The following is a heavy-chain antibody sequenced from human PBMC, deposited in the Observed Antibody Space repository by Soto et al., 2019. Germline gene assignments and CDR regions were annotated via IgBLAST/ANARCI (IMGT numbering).Heavy chain of an antibody. Sequence: QVQLQESGPGLVKPSGTLSLTCAVSGGSISSSNWWSWVRQPPGKGLEWIGEIYHSGSTNYNPSLQSRVPLSVDKSKNQFALKLSSVTAADTAVYYCARGWDSSSWYGGPYFDYWGQGTLVTVSS. D-gene: IGHD6-13*01. CDR3: ARGWDSSSWYGGPYFDY. J-gene: IGHJ4*02. CDR1: GGSISSSNW. CDR2: IYHSGST. V-gene: IGHV4-4*02.